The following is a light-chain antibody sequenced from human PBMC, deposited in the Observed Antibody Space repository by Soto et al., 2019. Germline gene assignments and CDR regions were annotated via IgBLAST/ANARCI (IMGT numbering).Light chain of an antibody. Sequence: EIAMTQSPATLSVSPGDRGTLSCRASQSVSSNLAWYQQKPGQAPRLLIYAASARATGIPSRFSGSGSGTDFTLTISSLQSEDFATYYCQQYNNCPYAFGQGTKVDIK. CDR1: QSVSSN. J-gene: IGKJ2*01. CDR2: AAS. V-gene: IGKV3-15*01. CDR3: QQYNNCPYA.